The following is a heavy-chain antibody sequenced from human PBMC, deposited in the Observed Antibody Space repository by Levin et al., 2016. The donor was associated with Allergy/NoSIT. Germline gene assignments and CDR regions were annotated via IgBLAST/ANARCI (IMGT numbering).Heavy chain of an antibody. Sequence: WVRQAPGQGLEWMGGIIPIFGTANYAQKFQGRVTITADESTSTAYMELSSLRSEDTAVYYCTLAAYGMDVWGQGTTVTVSS. CDR3: TLAAYGMDV. V-gene: IGHV1-69*01. D-gene: IGHD6-13*01. J-gene: IGHJ6*02. CDR2: IIPIFGTA.